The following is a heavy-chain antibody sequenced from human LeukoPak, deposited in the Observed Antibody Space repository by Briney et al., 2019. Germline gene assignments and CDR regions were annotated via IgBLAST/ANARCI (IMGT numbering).Heavy chain of an antibody. CDR3: ASLEDSSGYFFDY. CDR1: GGSISSYY. V-gene: IGHV4-59*08. J-gene: IGHJ4*02. CDR2: IYYSGST. Sequence: SETLSLTCGVSGGSISSYYWSWIRQPPGKGLEWIGYIYYSGSTNYNPSLKSRVTISVDTSKNQFSLKLSSVTAADAAVYYCASLEDSSGYFFDYWGQGTLVTVSS. D-gene: IGHD3-22*01.